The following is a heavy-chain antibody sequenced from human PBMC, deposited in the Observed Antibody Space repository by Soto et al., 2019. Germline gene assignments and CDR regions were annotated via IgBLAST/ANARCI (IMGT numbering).Heavy chain of an antibody. V-gene: IGHV1-69*10. CDR1: GGTFNSYI. CDR3: ARGVVDTNVVFKWFDP. Sequence: RASVKVSCKASGGTFNSYIVNWVRQAPGQGLEWMGGIMPLFGIPNYAQKFQGRLTITADKSTSTAYMELSSLRSEDTAVYYCARGVVDTNVVFKWFDPWGQGTLVTVSS. CDR2: IMPLFGIP. J-gene: IGHJ5*02. D-gene: IGHD2-15*01.